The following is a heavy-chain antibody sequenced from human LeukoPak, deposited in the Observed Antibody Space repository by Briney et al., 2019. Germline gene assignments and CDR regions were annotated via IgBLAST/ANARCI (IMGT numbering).Heavy chain of an antibody. D-gene: IGHD2-21*01. Sequence: SGPTLVKPTQTLTLTCSFSGFSLSSSGIGVGWIRQPPGKALEWLALIYWDDDKRYSPSLKSRLTIAQDTSKNEVVLTMTNVDPVDTATYYCAHAYCGRSSCHPYYYYNMDVWGKGTTVTVSS. CDR1: GFSLSSSGIG. CDR2: IYWDDDK. J-gene: IGHJ6*03. CDR3: AHAYCGRSSCHPYYYYNMDV. V-gene: IGHV2-5*02.